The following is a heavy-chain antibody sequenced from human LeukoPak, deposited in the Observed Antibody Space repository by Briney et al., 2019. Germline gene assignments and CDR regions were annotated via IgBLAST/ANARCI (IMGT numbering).Heavy chain of an antibody. CDR2: IYSGGST. Sequence: GGSLRLSCAASGFTVSSNYMSWVRQTPGKGLEWVSVIYSGGSTYYADSVKGRFTISRHNSKNTLYLQTNSLRAEDTAVYYCARAVGDYDFWSGYTPYYFDYWGQGTLATVSS. D-gene: IGHD3-3*01. CDR1: GFTVSSNY. CDR3: ARAVGDYDFWSGYTPYYFDY. V-gene: IGHV3-53*04. J-gene: IGHJ4*02.